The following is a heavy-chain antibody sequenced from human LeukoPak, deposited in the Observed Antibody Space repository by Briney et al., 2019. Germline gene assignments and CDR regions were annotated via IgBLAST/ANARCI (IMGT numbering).Heavy chain of an antibody. CDR3: ANEIRPNDY. V-gene: IGHV3-23*01. CDR1: EFDFSSHA. CDR2: ISISGSKT. J-gene: IGHJ4*02. Sequence: PGGSLRLSCAASEFDFSSHAMTWVRQAPEKGLEWVSAISISGSKTYYADSVKGRFTISRDNSKNTLYLQMNSLRAEDTAVYYCANEIRPNDYWGQGTQVTVSS. D-gene: IGHD4-17*01.